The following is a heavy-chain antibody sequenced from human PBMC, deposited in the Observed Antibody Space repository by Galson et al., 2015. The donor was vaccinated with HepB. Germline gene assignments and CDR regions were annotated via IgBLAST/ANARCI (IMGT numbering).Heavy chain of an antibody. CDR1: GFTFSSYW. CDR3: VRDVAVSRLGHGMDV. CDR2: INGDGSTT. V-gene: IGHV3-74*01. D-gene: IGHD5/OR15-5a*01. J-gene: IGHJ6*02. Sequence: SLRLSCAASGFTFSSYWMHWVRQAPGKGLVWVSCINGDGSTTNYADSVKGRFTISRDNAKNTLYLEMNSLRAEDTAVYYCVRDVAVSRLGHGMDVWGQGTTVTVSS.